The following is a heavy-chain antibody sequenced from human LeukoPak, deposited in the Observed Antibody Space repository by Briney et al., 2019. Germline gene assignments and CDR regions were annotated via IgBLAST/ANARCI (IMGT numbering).Heavy chain of an antibody. Sequence: PGGSLRLSCAASGFSFSTYDVHWVRQAPGKGLEWVAFIRYDGSNKYYADSVKGRFTISRDNSKNTLYLQMNSLRAEDTAVYYCAKDYGDSDVWGKGTTVTVSS. J-gene: IGHJ6*04. CDR1: GFSFSTYD. V-gene: IGHV3-30*02. CDR3: AKDYGDSDV. CDR2: IRYDGSNK. D-gene: IGHD4-17*01.